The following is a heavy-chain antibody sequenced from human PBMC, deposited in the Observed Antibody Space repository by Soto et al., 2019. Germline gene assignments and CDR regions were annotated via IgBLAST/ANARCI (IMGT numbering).Heavy chain of an antibody. Sequence: SETLSLPCRVSGSSINDYYGSWVRQPPGKGLEWIGYMHSTGRANSNSSLNSRVSISVDTSKNRFSLSLTSVTPADTAVYYCVRSGHSFEGAMWGRGILVTVSS. D-gene: IGHD2-2*01. J-gene: IGHJ4*02. V-gene: IGHV4-59*01. CDR1: GSSINDYY. CDR2: MHSTGRA. CDR3: VRSGHSFEGAM.